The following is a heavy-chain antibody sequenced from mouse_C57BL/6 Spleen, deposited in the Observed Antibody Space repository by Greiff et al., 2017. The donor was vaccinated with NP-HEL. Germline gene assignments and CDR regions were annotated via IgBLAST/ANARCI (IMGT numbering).Heavy chain of an antibody. CDR1: GFTFSSYA. CDR2: ISSGGDYI. D-gene: IGHD1-1*01. J-gene: IGHJ1*03. Sequence: EVKLMESGEGLVKPGGSLKLSCAASGFTFSSYAMSWVRQTPEKRLEWVAYISSGGDYIYYADTVKGRFTISRDNARNTLYLQMSSLKSEDTAMYYCTRDEVVPYFDVWGTGTTVTVSS. V-gene: IGHV5-9-1*02. CDR3: TRDEVVPYFDV.